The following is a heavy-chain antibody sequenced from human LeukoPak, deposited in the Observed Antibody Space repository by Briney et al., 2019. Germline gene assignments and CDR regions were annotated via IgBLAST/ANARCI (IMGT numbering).Heavy chain of an antibody. CDR3: AREGYSSSWRGFDY. CDR1: GGSFSGYY. D-gene: IGHD6-13*01. Sequence: SETLSLTCAVYGGSFSGYYWSWIRQPPGKGLEWIGEINHSGSTNYNPSLKSRVTISVDTSKNQFSLKLSSVTAADTAVYYCAREGYSSSWRGFDYWGQGTLVTVSS. CDR2: INHSGST. V-gene: IGHV4-34*01. J-gene: IGHJ4*02.